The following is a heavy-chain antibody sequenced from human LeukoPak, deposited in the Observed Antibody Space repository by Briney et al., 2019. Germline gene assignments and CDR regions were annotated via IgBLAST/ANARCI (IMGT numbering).Heavy chain of an antibody. V-gene: IGHV4-39*01. Sequence: SETLSLTCTVSGGSVSSTHYWGWIRQPPGKGLEWIGYIYHSGSTYYNPSLKSRVTISVDTSKNQFSLKLSSVTAADTAVYYCARHGDILTGYYIKPFDYWGQGTLVTVSS. CDR2: IYHSGST. CDR3: ARHGDILTGYYIKPFDY. J-gene: IGHJ4*02. D-gene: IGHD3-9*01. CDR1: GGSVSSTHY.